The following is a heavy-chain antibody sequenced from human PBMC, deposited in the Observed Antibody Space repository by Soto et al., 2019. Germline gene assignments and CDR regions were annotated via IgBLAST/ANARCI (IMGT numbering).Heavy chain of an antibody. D-gene: IGHD1-7*01. J-gene: IGHJ6*02. CDR1: GFTVSSNY. CDR3: ARDLELLNYHYGMDV. CDR2: IYSGGST. V-gene: IGHV3-53*01. Sequence: GGSLRLSCAASGFTVSSNYMSWVRQAPGKGLEWVSVIYSGGSTYYADSVKGRFTISRDNSKNTLYLQMNSLRAEDTAVYYCARDLELLNYHYGMDVWGQGTTVTVYS.